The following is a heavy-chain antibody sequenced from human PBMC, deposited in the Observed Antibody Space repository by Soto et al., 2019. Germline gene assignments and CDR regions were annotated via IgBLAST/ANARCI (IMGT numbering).Heavy chain of an antibody. CDR2: IYTAGHT. CDR1: GFSVRTNY. V-gene: IGHV3-53*01. Sequence: GGSLRLSCVASGFSVRTNYMTWVRQAPGKGLEWVSVIYTAGHTNYANSVKGRFTVSRDTSQNTVYLQMNSLRPDDTAVYYCAIFREPGRSTVFGVLVPGRYAMDVWVQGTTVTVSS. CDR3: AIFREPGRSTVFGVLVPGRYAMDV. D-gene: IGHD3-3*01. J-gene: IGHJ6*02.